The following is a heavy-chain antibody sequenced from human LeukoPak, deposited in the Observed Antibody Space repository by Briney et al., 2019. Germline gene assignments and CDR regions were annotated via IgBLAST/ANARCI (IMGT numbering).Heavy chain of an antibody. Sequence: PGGSLRLSCAASGFTVSSNYMSWVRQAPGKGLEWVSVIYSDGSTYYADSVKGRFTISRDNSKNTLYLQMNSLRAEDTAVYYCAGPRIAAAGWTDYWGQGTLVTVSS. V-gene: IGHV3-66*04. CDR1: GFTVSSNY. D-gene: IGHD6-13*01. CDR3: AGPRIAAAGWTDY. J-gene: IGHJ4*02. CDR2: IYSDGST.